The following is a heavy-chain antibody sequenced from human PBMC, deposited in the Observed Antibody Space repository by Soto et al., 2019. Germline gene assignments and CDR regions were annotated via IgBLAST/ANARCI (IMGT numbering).Heavy chain of an antibody. D-gene: IGHD2-2*01. CDR1: VGSISSGGYY. Sequence: SETLSLTCTVCVGSISSGGYYWSWIRQHPGKGLEWIGYIYYSGSTYYNPSLKSRVTISVDTSKNQFSLKLSSVTTADTAMYFCARSFCTDTSCSIFDSWGLGTLVTVSS. CDR3: ARSFCTDTSCSIFDS. CDR2: IYYSGST. V-gene: IGHV4-31*03. J-gene: IGHJ4*01.